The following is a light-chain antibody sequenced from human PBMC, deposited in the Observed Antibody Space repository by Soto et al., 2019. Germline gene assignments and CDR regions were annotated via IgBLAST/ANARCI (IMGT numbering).Light chain of an antibody. CDR2: FGS. CDR1: QSLLYNNTYNY. V-gene: IGKV2-28*01. CDR3: MQALQSLT. J-gene: IGKJ5*01. Sequence: EIVMTQSTLTLPVTPGEPASISCRSSQSLLYNNTYNYLDWXVQQPGXSPQLLIYFGSNRAPGVPDRFSVSGSGTDFTLKINRVEAEDVGTDYCMQALQSLTFGQGTRLEIK.